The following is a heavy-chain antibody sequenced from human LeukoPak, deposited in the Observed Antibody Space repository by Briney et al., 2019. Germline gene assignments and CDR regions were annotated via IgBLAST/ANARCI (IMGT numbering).Heavy chain of an antibody. J-gene: IGHJ4*02. CDR3: ASSTTVTTHFFDF. V-gene: IGHV5-51*01. Sequence: GESLKISCKGSGYSFTSYWIGWVRQMPGKGLEWMGIIYPGDSDTSYSPSFQGQVTISADRSIRTAYLQWSSLKASDTAMYFCASSTTVTTHFFDFWGQGTLFTVSS. CDR1: GYSFTSYW. CDR2: IYPGDSDT. D-gene: IGHD4-17*01.